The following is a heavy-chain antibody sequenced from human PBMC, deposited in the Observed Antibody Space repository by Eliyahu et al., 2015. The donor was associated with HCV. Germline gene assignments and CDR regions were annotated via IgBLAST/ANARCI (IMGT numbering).Heavy chain of an antibody. D-gene: IGHD6-13*01. CDR1: GGTFSSYA. J-gene: IGHJ6*02. V-gene: IGHV1-69*04. Sequence: QVQLVQSGAEVKKPESSVKVSCKASGGTFSSYAISWVRQAPGQGLEWMGRIMPILGIANYAQNFQGRVTITADKSTSTAYMELSSLRSEDTAVYYCASGIAAAGSSSAPYYYYYYGMDVWGQGTTVTVSS. CDR2: IMPILGIA. CDR3: ASGIAAAGSSSAPYYYYYYGMDV.